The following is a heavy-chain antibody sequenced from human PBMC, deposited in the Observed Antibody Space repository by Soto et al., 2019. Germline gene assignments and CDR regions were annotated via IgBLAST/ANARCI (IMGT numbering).Heavy chain of an antibody. CDR2: INAGNGNT. CDR3: ARGLAFGGVIVVPTFDY. D-gene: IGHD3-16*02. V-gene: IGHV1-3*01. J-gene: IGHJ4*02. Sequence: ASVKVSCKASGYTFTSYAMHWVRQAPGQRLEWMGWINAGNGNTKYSQKFQGRVTITRDTSASTAYMELSSLRSEDTAVYYCARGLAFGGVIVVPTFDYWGQGTLVTVS. CDR1: GYTFTSYA.